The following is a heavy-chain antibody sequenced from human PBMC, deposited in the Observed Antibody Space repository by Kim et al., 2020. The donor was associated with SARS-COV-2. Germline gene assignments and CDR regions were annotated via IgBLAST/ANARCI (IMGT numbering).Heavy chain of an antibody. CDR2: IYSGGSST. J-gene: IGHJ6*02. CDR3: AGFPNYYGMDV. CDR1: GFTFSSYA. Sequence: GGSLRLSCAASGFTFSSYAMSWVHQAPGKGLEWVSVIYSGGSSTYYADSVKGRFTISRDNSKNTLYLQMNSLRAEDTAVYYCAGFPNYYGMDVWGQGTTVTVSS. V-gene: IGHV3-23*03.